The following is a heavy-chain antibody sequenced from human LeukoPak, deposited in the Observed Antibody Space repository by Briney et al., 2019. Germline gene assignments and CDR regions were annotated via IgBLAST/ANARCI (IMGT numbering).Heavy chain of an antibody. V-gene: IGHV1-2*02. CDR1: GYFFRDYY. CDR2: INPSSGDA. Sequence: ASVKVPCKASGYFFRDYYMQWVRQAPGQGLEWMGWINPSSGDANYAQKFQGRVSMTSDTVISTAYLELNRLRADDTAIYFWASDVHDYGGNSGFDHWGQGSLVIVSS. CDR3: ASDVHDYGGNSGFDH. D-gene: IGHD4-23*01. J-gene: IGHJ4*01.